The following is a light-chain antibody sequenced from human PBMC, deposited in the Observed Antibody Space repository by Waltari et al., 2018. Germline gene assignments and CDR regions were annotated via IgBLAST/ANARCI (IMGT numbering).Light chain of an antibody. V-gene: IGKV3-11*01. CDR1: QSVTSY. CDR3: QQRSNWPRT. J-gene: IGKJ1*01. CDR2: DAS. Sequence: DIVLTQSPATLSLSPGERATLSCRASQSVTSYLAWYQQKPGQGPRLLIYDASNRATGIPARFSGSGSGTDFTLTISSLEPEDFAVYYCQQRSNWPRTFGQGTKVEIK.